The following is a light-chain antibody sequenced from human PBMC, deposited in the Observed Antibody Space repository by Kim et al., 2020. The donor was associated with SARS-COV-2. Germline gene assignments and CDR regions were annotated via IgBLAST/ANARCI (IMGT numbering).Light chain of an antibody. CDR3: QQYYSTPPS. CDR1: QTVVYNSNNKNY. CDR2: WAS. Sequence: RATLNCKSSQTVVYNSNNKNYLAWYQQKPGQAPKLLIYWASIRESGVSDRFSGSGSEIDFTLTISSLQAEDVAVYYCQQYYSTPPSFGQGTKLEI. J-gene: IGKJ2*03. V-gene: IGKV4-1*01.